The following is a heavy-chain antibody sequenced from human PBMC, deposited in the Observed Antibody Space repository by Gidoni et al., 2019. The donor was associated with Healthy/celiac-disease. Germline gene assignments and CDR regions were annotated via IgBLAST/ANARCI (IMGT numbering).Heavy chain of an antibody. CDR2: ISGSGGST. V-gene: IGHV3-23*01. D-gene: IGHD4-17*01. CDR1: GLTFSSYA. J-gene: IGHJ5*02. CDR3: AKVRGTVTTVVDP. Sequence: EVQLLESGGGLVQRGGSLGLSCAASGLTFSSYALSWVRQAPGKGLGWVSAISGSGGSTYYADSVKGRFTISRDNAKNTLYLQMNSLRAEDTAVYYCAKVRGTVTTVVDPWGQVTLVTVSS.